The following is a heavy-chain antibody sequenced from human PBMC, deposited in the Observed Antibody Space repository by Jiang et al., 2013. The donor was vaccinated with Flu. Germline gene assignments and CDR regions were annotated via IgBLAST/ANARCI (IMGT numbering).Heavy chain of an antibody. CDR1: GGSISSYY. Sequence: GLVKPSETLSLTCTVSGGSISSYYWSWIRQSPGKRLEWIGYISYSGSNKYNPSLKSRVTISLDTSKNQFSLKLNSVTAADTAVYYCATSYGDSDFKFDYWGQGTLVTVSS. J-gene: IGHJ4*02. CDR2: ISYSGSN. V-gene: IGHV4-59*01. CDR3: ATSYGDSDFKFDY. D-gene: IGHD4-17*01.